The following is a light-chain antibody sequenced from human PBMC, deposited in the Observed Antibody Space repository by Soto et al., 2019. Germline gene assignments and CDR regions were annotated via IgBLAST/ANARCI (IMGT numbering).Light chain of an antibody. CDR2: STN. Sequence: QSVLTQPPSASGTPGQRVTISCSGSSSNIGSNSANWYQQLPGTAPKLVMYSTNQRPSGVPDRFSGSKSGTSASLAISDLQSEYEADYYCAAWDDTLNGHVVFGGGTKLTVL. V-gene: IGLV1-44*01. CDR3: AAWDDTLNGHVV. CDR1: SSNIGSNS. J-gene: IGLJ2*01.